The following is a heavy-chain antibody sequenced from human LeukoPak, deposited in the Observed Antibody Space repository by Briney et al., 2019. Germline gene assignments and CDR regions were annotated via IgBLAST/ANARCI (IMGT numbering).Heavy chain of an antibody. CDR1: GFTFSNAW. CDR3: TTGGLQLNY. J-gene: IGHJ4*02. D-gene: IGHD5-24*01. V-gene: IGHV3-15*01. Sequence: PGGSLRLSCAASGFTFSNAWVSWVRQAPGKGLEWVGLIKSKTDSGTTDFAAPVKGRFTISRDDSKSTLYLQMNSLKTEDTAVYYCTTGGLQLNYWGQGTLVTVSS. CDR2: IKSKTDSGTT.